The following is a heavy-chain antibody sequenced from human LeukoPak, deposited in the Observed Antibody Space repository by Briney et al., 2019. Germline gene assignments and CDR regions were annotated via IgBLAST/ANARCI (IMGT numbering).Heavy chain of an antibody. Sequence: ASVKVSCKASGYTFTAFHLHWVRQAPGQGLEWMGRIKPNNGDTSYAQKFQGRVTMTRDTSLSTIYMELNSLRSDDTAVYYCARGYNSGYGYWGQGTLVTVSS. CDR1: GYTFTAFH. J-gene: IGHJ4*02. D-gene: IGHD1-14*01. CDR3: ARGYNSGYGY. V-gene: IGHV1-2*06. CDR2: IKPNNGDT.